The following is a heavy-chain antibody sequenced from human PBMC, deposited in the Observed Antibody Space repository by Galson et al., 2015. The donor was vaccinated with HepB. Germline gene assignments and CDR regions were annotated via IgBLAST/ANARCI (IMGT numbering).Heavy chain of an antibody. J-gene: IGHJ5*01. CDR1: GGSFSGYY. CDR3: ARVVLKWLGELSTPTWFDS. CDR2: VKHSGRT. Sequence: ETLSLTCAVNGGSFSGYYWSWLRQPPGKGLEWIGEVKHSGRTNYNPSLKSRVTISVDTSKNQFSLNLKSVTAADTATYYCARVVLKWLGELSTPTWFDSWGLGTLVTVSS. D-gene: IGHD3-10*01. V-gene: IGHV4-34*01.